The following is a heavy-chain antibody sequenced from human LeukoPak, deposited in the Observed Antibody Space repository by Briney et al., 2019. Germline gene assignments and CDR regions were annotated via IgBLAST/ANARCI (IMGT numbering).Heavy chain of an antibody. CDR3: ASGGHIDY. Sequence: GGSLRLSCAASGFTVSSNYMSWVRQAPGKGLEWVANIKADGSDKNYVDSVRGRFTISRDNSKNSLSLQMNSLREEDTAVYYCASGGHIDYCGQGTLVTVSS. CDR2: IKADGSDK. J-gene: IGHJ4*02. CDR1: GFTVSSNY. D-gene: IGHD3-16*01. V-gene: IGHV3-7*05.